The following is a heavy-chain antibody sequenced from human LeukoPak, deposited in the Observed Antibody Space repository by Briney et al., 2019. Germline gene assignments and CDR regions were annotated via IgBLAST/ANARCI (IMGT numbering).Heavy chain of an antibody. D-gene: IGHD3-10*01. CDR1: GGSISSGGYY. V-gene: IGHV4-31*03. CDR3: ASYYYGSGSYSNPSNWFDP. J-gene: IGHJ5*02. Sequence: NPSETLSLTCTVSGGSISSGGYYWSWIRQHPGKGLEWIGYIYYSGSTYYNPSLKSRVTISVDTSKNQFSLKLSSVTAADTAVYYCASYYYGSGSYSNPSNWFDPWGQGTLVTVSS. CDR2: IYYSGST.